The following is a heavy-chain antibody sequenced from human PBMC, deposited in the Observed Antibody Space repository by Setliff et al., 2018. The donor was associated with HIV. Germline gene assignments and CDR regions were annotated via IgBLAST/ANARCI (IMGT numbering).Heavy chain of an antibody. CDR3: TTIQKLTTPVDY. V-gene: IGHV3-15*07. CDR1: GFTFNKAW. J-gene: IGHJ4*02. CDR2: VKSDRDGGTV. Sequence: LRLSCAASGFTFNKAWMNWVRQAPGKALEWVGRVKSDRDGGTVDYAAPVKGRFTISRDDSKNTLYLQMNSLKTEDTAVYYCTTIQKLTTPVDYWGQGTLVTVSS. D-gene: IGHD4-17*01.